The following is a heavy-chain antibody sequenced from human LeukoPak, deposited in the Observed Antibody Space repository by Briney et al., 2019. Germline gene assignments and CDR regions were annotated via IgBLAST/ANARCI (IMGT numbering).Heavy chain of an antibody. J-gene: IGHJ4*02. CDR3: ASPMMGFDSSGYYTAAYFEH. CDR2: ISSSGNTR. D-gene: IGHD3-22*01. Sequence: PGGSLRLSCSASGMMFSSYEMYWVRQAPGKGLEWVSDISSSGNTRNYADSVKGRFTISRDNAKKTLHLQMNSLRGDDTAIYYCASPMMGFDSSGYYTAAYFEHWGQGTRVTVSS. V-gene: IGHV3-48*03. CDR1: GMMFSSYE.